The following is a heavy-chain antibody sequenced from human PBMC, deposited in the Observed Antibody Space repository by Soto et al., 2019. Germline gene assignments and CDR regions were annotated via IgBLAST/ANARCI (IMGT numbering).Heavy chain of an antibody. J-gene: IGHJ4*02. D-gene: IGHD2-21*02. Sequence: GKGLEWVSAISGSGGSTYYADSVKGRFTISRDNSKNTLYLQMNSLRAEDTAVYYCAKVAYCGGDCYSPMFDYWGQGTLVTVSS. CDR3: AKVAYCGGDCYSPMFDY. CDR2: ISGSGGST. V-gene: IGHV3-23*01.